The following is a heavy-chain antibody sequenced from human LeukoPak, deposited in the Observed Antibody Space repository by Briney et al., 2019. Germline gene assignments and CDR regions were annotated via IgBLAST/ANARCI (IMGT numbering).Heavy chain of an antibody. V-gene: IGHV4-61*02. J-gene: IGHJ4*02. CDR2: IFTGGST. Sequence: SETLSLTCTVSGGSINNGNHFWTWIRQPAGKGLEWIGRIFTGGSTNYNPSLESRLTLPIDTSKNQFSLKLNSVTAADTAVYYCAREDYDSRVFDYWGQGTLVTVSS. CDR1: GGSINNGNHF. D-gene: IGHD3-22*01. CDR3: AREDYDSRVFDY.